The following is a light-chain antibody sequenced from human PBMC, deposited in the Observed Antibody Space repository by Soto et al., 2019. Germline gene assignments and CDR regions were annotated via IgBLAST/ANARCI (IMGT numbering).Light chain of an antibody. V-gene: IGKV3-20*01. CDR2: GTS. CDR1: HSVSRTY. Sequence: EIVLTQSPGTLSLSPGERATLSCRASHSVSRTYLAWYQQKPGQAPRLLIYGTSDRATGTPDRFSGSGSGTDFTLTISRLEPEDSAVYYRQQFDDSVTFGQGTRLEI. J-gene: IGKJ5*01. CDR3: QQFDDSVT.